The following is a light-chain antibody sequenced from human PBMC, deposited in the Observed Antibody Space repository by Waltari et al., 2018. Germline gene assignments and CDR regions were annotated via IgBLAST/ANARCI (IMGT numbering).Light chain of an antibody. CDR3: PQYGGSPLT. J-gene: IGKJ2*01. CDR2: GAS. CDR1: QSVRRRT. Sequence: EIVLTQAPGTLSGSRGERATLSCRASQSVRRRTLAWYQQKPGQAPRLLIYGASSSATGMPDRFRGRGSGTDFTLTLSRLVPAVFAVYYCPQYGGSPLTFGQGTKLEIK. V-gene: IGKV3-20*01.